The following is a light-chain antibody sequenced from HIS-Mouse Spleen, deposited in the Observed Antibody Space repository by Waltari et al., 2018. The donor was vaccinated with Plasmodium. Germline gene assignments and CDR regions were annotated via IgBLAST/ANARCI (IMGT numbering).Light chain of an antibody. CDR3: QQSYSTWT. V-gene: IGKV1-39*01. CDR2: AAS. Sequence: DIQMTQSPSSLSAFVGDRVTITCQASQSISSYLNWYQQKPGKAPKLLIYAASSLQSGVPSRFSGSGSGTDFTLTISSLQPEDFATYNCQQSYSTWTFGQGTKVEIK. J-gene: IGKJ1*01. CDR1: QSISSY.